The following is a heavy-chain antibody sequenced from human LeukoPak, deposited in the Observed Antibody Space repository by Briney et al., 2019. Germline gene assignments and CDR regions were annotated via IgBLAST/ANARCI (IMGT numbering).Heavy chain of an antibody. CDR1: GGSIRSSSYH. CDR2: VYYTGNT. D-gene: IGHD5-24*01. J-gene: IGHJ5*02. Sequence: PSETLSLTCTVSGGSIRSSSYHWGWIRQPPGNSPEWIGSVYYTGNTYYNPSLRSRVTISVDTSKNQFSLRLNSVTAADTSVYYCARGGNEWQQLSHNWFDPWGQGTLVTVSS. CDR3: ARGGNEWQQLSHNWFDP. V-gene: IGHV4-39*01.